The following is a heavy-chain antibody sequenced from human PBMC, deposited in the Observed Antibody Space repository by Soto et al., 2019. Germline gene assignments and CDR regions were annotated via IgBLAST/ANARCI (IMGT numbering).Heavy chain of an antibody. Sequence: GGSLRLSCAASAFTFNNYAMSWVRQSPGKGLEWVSGIGGSGRTTYYADSVKGRFTISRDNSNNTLFLQMNSLRAEDTAVYYCAKDGPLYSSGWPNWFDPWGQGTLVTVSS. V-gene: IGHV3-23*01. CDR2: IGGSGRTT. J-gene: IGHJ5*02. CDR1: AFTFNNYA. D-gene: IGHD6-19*01. CDR3: AKDGPLYSSGWPNWFDP.